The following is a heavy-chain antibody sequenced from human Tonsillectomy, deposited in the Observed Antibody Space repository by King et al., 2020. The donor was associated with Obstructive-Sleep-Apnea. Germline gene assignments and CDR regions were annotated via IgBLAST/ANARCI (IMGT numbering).Heavy chain of an antibody. CDR2: ISGSGDST. D-gene: IGHD2-8*02. J-gene: IGHJ4*02. V-gene: IGHV3-23*04. CDR1: GFTFSSYA. CDR3: AKLVGNTGVDY. Sequence: VQLVESGGGLVQPGRSLRSSCAASGFTFSSYAMSWVRQAPGQGLEWVSPISGSGDSTYYADSVKGRFTISSDNTKKTLYLQMNSLRTEDTAVYYCAKLVGNTGVDYWGQGTLVTVSS.